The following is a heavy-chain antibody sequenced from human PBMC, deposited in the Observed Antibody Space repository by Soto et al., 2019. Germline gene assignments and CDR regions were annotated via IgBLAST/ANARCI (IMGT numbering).Heavy chain of an antibody. V-gene: IGHV1-69*06. J-gene: IGHJ3*02. CDR3: ARRTGQAHYSDSSGSPHGAFDI. Sequence: VASVKVSCKASGGTFSSYAISWVRQAPGQGLEWMGGIIPIFGTANYAQKFQGRVTITADKSTSTAYMELSSLRSEDTAVYYCARRTGQAHYSDSSGSPHGAFDIWGQGTMVTVSS. CDR1: GGTFSSYA. CDR2: IIPIFGTA. D-gene: IGHD3-22*01.